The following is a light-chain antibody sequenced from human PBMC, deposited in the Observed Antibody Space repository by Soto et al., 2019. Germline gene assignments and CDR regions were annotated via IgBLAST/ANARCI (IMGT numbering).Light chain of an antibody. CDR2: QTS. Sequence: DIQMTQSPSTLSASPGDRVTITCRASRSINNWLAWYQQKPGKAPDLLIFQTSSLKSGVPSRFSCSGSETEFTLTISSLQPDDFATYYCQQYHSSLYTFGQGTKLEIK. J-gene: IGKJ2*01. CDR1: RSINNW. V-gene: IGKV1-5*03. CDR3: QQYHSSLYT.